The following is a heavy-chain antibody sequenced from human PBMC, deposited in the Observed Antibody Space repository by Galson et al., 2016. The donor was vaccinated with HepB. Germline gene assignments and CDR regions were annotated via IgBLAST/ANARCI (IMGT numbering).Heavy chain of an antibody. V-gene: IGHV2-70*10. D-gene: IGHD2-8*02. J-gene: IGHJ3*02. CDR1: GFSLSTSGMS. CDR2: IDWDDDK. Sequence: PALVKPTQTLTLTCTLSGFSLSTSGMSVSWIRQPPGKALEWVARIDWDDDKYYSTSLRSRLTISKDTSKNQVVLTMTNMDPVDTATYYCARPYCTGAGCYYDAFDIWGQGTVVTVSS. CDR3: ARPYCTGAGCYYDAFDI.